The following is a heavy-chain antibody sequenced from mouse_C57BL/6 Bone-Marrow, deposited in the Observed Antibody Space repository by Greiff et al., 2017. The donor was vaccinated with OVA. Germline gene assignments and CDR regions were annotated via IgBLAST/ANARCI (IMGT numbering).Heavy chain of an antibody. J-gene: IGHJ3*01. Sequence: EVQLQESGPELVKPGASVKIPCKASGYTFTDYNMDWVKQSHGKSLEWIGYINPNNGGTIYNQTFKGKPTLTVDKTSSAAYMELRRLTSDETAVYYWEICYYGSGRLADWGQGTLVTGSA. V-gene: IGHV1-18*01. CDR1: GYTFTDYN. CDR2: INPNNGGT. CDR3: EICYYGSGRLAD. D-gene: IGHD1-1*01.